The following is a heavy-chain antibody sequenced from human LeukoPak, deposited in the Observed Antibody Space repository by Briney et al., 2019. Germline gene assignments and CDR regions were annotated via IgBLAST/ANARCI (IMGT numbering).Heavy chain of an antibody. V-gene: IGHV3-23*01. CDR3: AKDPGSSSLLYYFDY. CDR1: GFTFSSYA. Sequence: PGGSLRLSCAASGFTFSSYAMSWVRQAPGKGLEWVSAISGSGGSTYYADSVKGRFTISRDNSKNTLYLQMNSLRAEDTAVYYCAKDPGSSSLLYYFDYWGQGTLVTVSS. CDR2: ISGSGGST. J-gene: IGHJ4*02. D-gene: IGHD6-6*01.